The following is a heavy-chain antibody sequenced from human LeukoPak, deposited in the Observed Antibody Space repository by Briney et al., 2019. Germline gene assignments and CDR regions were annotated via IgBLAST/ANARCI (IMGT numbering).Heavy chain of an antibody. CDR2: ISSSGSTI. J-gene: IGHJ4*02. D-gene: IGHD3-9*01. CDR1: GLTVSSNY. CDR3: ARRPAYYDILTADW. V-gene: IGHV3-11*04. Sequence: GGSLRLSCAASGLTVSSNYMSWVRQAPGKGLEWVSYISSSGSTIYYADSVKGRFTISRDNAKNSLYLQMNSLRAEDTAVYYCARRPAYYDILTADWWGQGTLVTVSS.